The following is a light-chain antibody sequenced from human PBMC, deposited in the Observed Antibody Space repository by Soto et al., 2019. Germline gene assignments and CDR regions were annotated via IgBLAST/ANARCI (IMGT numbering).Light chain of an antibody. CDR1: QSINSR. V-gene: IGKV1-5*03. CDR3: HEYHRHCT. Sequence: DIQMTQSPSTLSASVGDRVTITCRASQSINSRLAWYQQKPGEAPKLLIYGASTLESGVPSRFSGSGSGTEFPLTISSLHPDDFPTYFCHEYHRHCTFGQGTKLEIK. CDR2: GAS. J-gene: IGKJ2*02.